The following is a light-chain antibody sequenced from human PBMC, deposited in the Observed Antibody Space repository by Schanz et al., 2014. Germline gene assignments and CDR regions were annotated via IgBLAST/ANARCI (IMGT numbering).Light chain of an antibody. Sequence: EIVLTQSPGTLSLSPGERATLSCRASQSVTSTYLAWYQQKPGQAPRLLIYGASTRATDIPARFSGSGSGTEFTLTITSLQSEDFAVYYCQQYHNWPPWTFGQGTKVEIK. CDR2: GAS. CDR1: QSVTSTY. V-gene: IGKV3-15*01. CDR3: QQYHNWPPWT. J-gene: IGKJ1*01.